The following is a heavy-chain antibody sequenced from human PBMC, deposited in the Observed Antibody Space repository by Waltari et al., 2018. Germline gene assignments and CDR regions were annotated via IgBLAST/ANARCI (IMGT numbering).Heavy chain of an antibody. CDR3: ARGRDVFANFDYNWFDP. J-gene: IGHJ5*02. V-gene: IGHV1-8*02. D-gene: IGHD3-3*01. CDR2: VNPNRGAT. CDR1: GYTFINYE. Sequence: QVQLVQSGAEVLKPGASVKVSCKVSGYTFINYEFNWVRQAVGQGLEWMGVVNPNRGATAYAQKVQGRITMTWDTSISTAYMELSNLRSDDTAVLYCARGRDVFANFDYNWFDPWGQGTLVTVSS.